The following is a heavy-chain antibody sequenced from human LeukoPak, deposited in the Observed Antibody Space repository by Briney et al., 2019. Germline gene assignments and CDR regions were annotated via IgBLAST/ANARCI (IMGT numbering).Heavy chain of an antibody. CDR3: ARCRGHEIRSVDSSGWSYWYFDL. CDR2: IYPGDSDT. V-gene: IGHV5-51*01. CDR1: GSRFTSYW. D-gene: IGHD6-25*01. Sequence: GESLQISCQGSGSRFTSYWIGGARQLPGKGREWMGIIYPGDSDTRYRPSCQGQVTISADKSIITAYLPWSSLKASDTAMYYCARCRGHEIRSVDSSGWSYWYFDLWGRGTLVTVSS. J-gene: IGHJ2*01.